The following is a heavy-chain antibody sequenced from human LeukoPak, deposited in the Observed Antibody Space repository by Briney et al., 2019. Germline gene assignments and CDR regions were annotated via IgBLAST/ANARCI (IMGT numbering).Heavy chain of an antibody. V-gene: IGHV4-59*01. D-gene: IGHD3-22*01. Sequence: SETLSLTCTVSGGSISSYYWSWIRQPPGKGLEWIGNIYYSGSTNYNPSLKSRVTISVDTSKNQFSPKLSSVTAADTAVYYCTRGSIAYYYMDVWGKGTTVTISS. J-gene: IGHJ6*03. CDR2: IYYSGST. CDR1: GGSISSYY. CDR3: TRGSIAYYYMDV.